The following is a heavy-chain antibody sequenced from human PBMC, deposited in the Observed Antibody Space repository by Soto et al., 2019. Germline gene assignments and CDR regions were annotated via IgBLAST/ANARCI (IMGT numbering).Heavy chain of an antibody. CDR3: ARGWGYDSNDYYYAY. CDR1: GGTFSRHA. J-gene: IGHJ4*02. V-gene: IGHV1-69*01. Sequence: QVQLVQSGAEVRKPGSSVKVSCKASGGTFSRHAISWVRQAPGQGLEWMGGIIPIFGTATHAQKFQGRVTIIADESTSTVYMELSSLRSEDTAMYYCARGWGYDSNDYYYAYWGQGPLVIVST. CDR2: IIPIFGTA. D-gene: IGHD3-22*01.